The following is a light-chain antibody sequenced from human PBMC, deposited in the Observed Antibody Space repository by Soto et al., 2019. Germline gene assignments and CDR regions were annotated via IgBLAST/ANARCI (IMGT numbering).Light chain of an antibody. CDR2: EVS. CDR1: SSDDGGYNY. Sequence: QSALTQPASVSGSPGQSITISCTGTSSDDGGYNYVSWYQQHPGKAPKLMSYEVSNRPSGVSNRFSGSKSGNTASLTISGLQAEDEADYYCSSYTSSSTLVVFGGGTKLTVL. V-gene: IGLV2-14*01. CDR3: SSYTSSSTLVV. J-gene: IGLJ2*01.